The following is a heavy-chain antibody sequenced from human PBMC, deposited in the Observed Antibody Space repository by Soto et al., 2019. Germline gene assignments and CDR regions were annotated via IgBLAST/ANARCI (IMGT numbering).Heavy chain of an antibody. D-gene: IGHD4-4*01. CDR1: GFSFSNYA. Sequence: VPLLESGGGLVQPGGSLRLSCATSGFSFSNYAMSWVRQAPGKGLEWVAAITSVGYTYYVDSLKGRFTISRDNSKNTLYLQMNSLRAEDTAVYYCAKDLIDYSNSYFDYWGQGTLVTVSS. V-gene: IGHV3-23*01. J-gene: IGHJ4*02. CDR2: ITSVGYT. CDR3: AKDLIDYSNSYFDY.